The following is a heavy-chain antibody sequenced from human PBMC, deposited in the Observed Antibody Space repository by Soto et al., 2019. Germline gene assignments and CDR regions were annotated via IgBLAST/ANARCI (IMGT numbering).Heavy chain of an antibody. D-gene: IGHD3-3*01. CDR2: IYYSGST. CDR3: ARTSGVLEWLLYLEN. J-gene: IGHJ4*02. V-gene: IGHV4-59*08. CDR1: GGSISSYY. Sequence: SETLSLTCTVSGGSISSYYWSWIRQPPGKGLEWIGYIYYSGSTNYNPSLKSRVTISVDTSKNQFSLKLSSVTAADTAVYYCARTSGVLEWLLYLENWGQGTRVTVSS.